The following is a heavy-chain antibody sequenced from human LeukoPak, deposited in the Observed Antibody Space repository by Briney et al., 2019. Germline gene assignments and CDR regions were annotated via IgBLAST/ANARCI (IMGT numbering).Heavy chain of an antibody. J-gene: IGHJ5*02. CDR2: ISTNSDIR. CDR1: GYTFTKDG. V-gene: IGHV1-18*01. Sequence: ASVKVSCKASGYTFTKDGISWVRQAPGQGLEWMGWISTNSDIRTYAQTLQGRFSMTTDTATTTAYMELNNLTFDDTAVYYCARDSDAVNNCFDPWGQGTPVTVSS. D-gene: IGHD3-10*01. CDR3: ARDSDAVNNCFDP.